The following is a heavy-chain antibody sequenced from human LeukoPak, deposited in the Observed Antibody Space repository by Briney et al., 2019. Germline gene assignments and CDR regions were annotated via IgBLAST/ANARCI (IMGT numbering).Heavy chain of an antibody. Sequence: MTSETLSLTCTVSGGSISSGDYYWSWIRQPPGKGLEWIGYIYYSGSTYYNPSLKSRVTISVDTSKNQFSLKLSSVTAADTAVYYCARDQWIQLWLNSYYYYGMDVWGQGTTVTVSS. CDR3: ARDQWIQLWLNSYYYYGMDV. V-gene: IGHV4-30-4*01. J-gene: IGHJ6*02. D-gene: IGHD5-18*01. CDR1: GGSISSGDYY. CDR2: IYYSGST.